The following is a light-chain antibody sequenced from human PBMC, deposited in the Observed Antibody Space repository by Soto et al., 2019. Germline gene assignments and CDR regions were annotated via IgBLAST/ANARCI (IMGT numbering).Light chain of an antibody. CDR2: EDS. Sequence: NFMLTQPHSVSESPGKTVTISCTRSSGSIASNHVQWYQQRPGSAPTPVIYEDSQRPSGVPDRFSGSIDSSSNSASLTISRLQTEDEADYYCQSFDINNVVFGGGTKLTVL. J-gene: IGLJ2*01. CDR1: SGSIASNH. CDR3: QSFDINNVV. V-gene: IGLV6-57*04.